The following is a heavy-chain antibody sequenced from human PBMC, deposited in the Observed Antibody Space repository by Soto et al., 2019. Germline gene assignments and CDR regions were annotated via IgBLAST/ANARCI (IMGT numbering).Heavy chain of an antibody. D-gene: IGHD3-9*01. CDR1: GVAFSSYA. J-gene: IGHJ5*02. CDR3: AKDQRAPYYDILTGPYNWFDP. V-gene: IGHV3-23*01. CDR2: ISGSGGST. Sequence: PGGSLRLSCAASGVAFSSYAMSWVRQAPGKGLEWVSAISGSGGSTYYADSVKGRFTISRDNSKNTLYLQMNSLRAEDTAVYYCAKDQRAPYYDILTGPYNWFDPWGQGTLVTVSS.